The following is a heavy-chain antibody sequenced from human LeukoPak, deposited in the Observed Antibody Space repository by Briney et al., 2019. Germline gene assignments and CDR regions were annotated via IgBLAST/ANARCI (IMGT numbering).Heavy chain of an antibody. CDR1: GYTFTDYY. D-gene: IGHD5-18*01. J-gene: IGHJ4*02. CDR2: VNPYSGGT. Sequence: RASVKVSCKASGYTFTDYYIHWVRQAPGQGLEWMGWVNPYSGGTDYAQKFQGRVTMTRDTSISTAYMELTRLRSEDTAVYYCARSGYSSGYVAYFDYWGQGTLVTVSS. CDR3: ARSGYSSGYVAYFDY. V-gene: IGHV1-2*02.